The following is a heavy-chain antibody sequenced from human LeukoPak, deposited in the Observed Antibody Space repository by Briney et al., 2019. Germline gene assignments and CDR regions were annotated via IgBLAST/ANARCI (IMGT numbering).Heavy chain of an antibody. V-gene: IGHV4-4*07. J-gene: IGHJ1*01. Sequence: PSETLSLTCTVSGGSISSYYRSWIRQPAGKGLEWIGRIYTSGSTNYNPSLKSRVTISVDTSKNQFSLKLSSVTAADTAVYYCATVSAAEYFQHWGQGTLVTVSS. CDR1: GGSISSYY. CDR2: IYTSGST. CDR3: ATVSAAEYFQH. D-gene: IGHD6-13*01.